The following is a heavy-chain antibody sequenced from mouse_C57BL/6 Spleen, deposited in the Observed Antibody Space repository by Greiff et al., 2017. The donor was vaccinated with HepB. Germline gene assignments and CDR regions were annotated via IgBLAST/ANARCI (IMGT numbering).Heavy chain of an antibody. CDR2: IDPSDSYT. CDR1: GYTFTSYW. CDR3: ARRGYGSSHWYFDV. Sequence: VQLQQSGAELVKPGASVKLSCKASGYTFTSYWMQWVKQRPGQGLEWIGEIDPSDSYTNYNQKFKGKATLTVDTSSSTAYMQLSSLTSEDSAVYYCARRGYGSSHWYFDVWGTGTTVTVSS. V-gene: IGHV1-50*01. J-gene: IGHJ1*03. D-gene: IGHD1-1*01.